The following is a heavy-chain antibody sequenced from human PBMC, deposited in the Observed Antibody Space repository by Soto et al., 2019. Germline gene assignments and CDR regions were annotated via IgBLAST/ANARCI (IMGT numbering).Heavy chain of an antibody. CDR1: GFTFNTYA. V-gene: IGHV3-23*01. Sequence: EVQLLESGGGLAQPGGSLRLSCAASGFTFNTYAMKWVRQDPGKGLEWVSTIAGGGGATYYADSVKGRFTISRDNSKNTLYLQMDNMRAEDTSVSYCATVGHHNSAYYQYYCGSWGQGSLITFSS. CDR3: ATVGHHNSAYYQYYCGS. CDR2: IAGGGGAT. D-gene: IGHD3-22*01. J-gene: IGHJ4*02.